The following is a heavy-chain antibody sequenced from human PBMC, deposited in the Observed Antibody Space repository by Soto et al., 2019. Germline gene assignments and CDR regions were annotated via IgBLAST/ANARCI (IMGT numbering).Heavy chain of an antibody. J-gene: IGHJ6*02. CDR1: GGTFSSYA. CDR3: ARGYCSSTSCHATYYYYGMDV. Sequence: SVKVSCKASGGTFSSYAISWVRQAPGQGLEWMGGIIPIFGTANYAQKFQGRVTITADESTSTAYMELSSLRSEDTAVYYCARGYCSSTSCHATYYYYGMDVWGQGTTVTVSS. D-gene: IGHD2-2*01. V-gene: IGHV1-69*13. CDR2: IIPIFGTA.